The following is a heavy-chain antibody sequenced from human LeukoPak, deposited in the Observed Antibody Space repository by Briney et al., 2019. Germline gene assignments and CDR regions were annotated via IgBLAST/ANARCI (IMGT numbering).Heavy chain of an antibody. V-gene: IGHV3-21*04. Sequence: GGSLRLSCAASRFTFSSYSMNWVRQAPGKGLEWVSSISSSGSYIYYADSVKGRFTISRDNAKNSLYLQMNRLRAGDTAVYYFARVGGRWYMYHWGQGTLVTVSS. CDR3: ARVGGRWYMYH. CDR1: RFTFSSYS. CDR2: ISSSGSYI. J-gene: IGHJ5*02. D-gene: IGHD6-13*01.